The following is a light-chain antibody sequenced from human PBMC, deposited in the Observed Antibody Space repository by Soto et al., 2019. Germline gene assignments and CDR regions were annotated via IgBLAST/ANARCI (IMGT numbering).Light chain of an antibody. CDR3: TSYTTSRTHCV. J-gene: IGLJ3*02. CDR1: SSDVGGYNY. CDR2: EVS. Sequence: QSALTQPASVSGSPGQSITISCTGTSSDVGGYNYVSWYQQHPGKAPKLMIYEVSNQPSGVSNRFSGSKSGNTASLTISGLQAEDVADYYCTSYTTSRTHCVFGGGTKVTVL. V-gene: IGLV2-14*01.